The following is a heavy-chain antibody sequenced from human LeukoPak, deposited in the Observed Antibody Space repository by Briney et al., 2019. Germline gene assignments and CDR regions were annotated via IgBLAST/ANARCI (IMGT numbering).Heavy chain of an antibody. CDR3: ARVSTYYYGSGTLGY. CDR1: GGSFSGYY. D-gene: IGHD3-10*01. J-gene: IGHJ4*02. CDR2: INHSGST. V-gene: IGHV4-34*01. Sequence: SETLSLTCAVYGGSFSGYYWSWNRQPPGKGLEWIGEINHSGSTNYNPSLKSRVTISVDTSKNQFSLKLSSVTAADTAVYYCARVSTYYYGSGTLGYWGQGTLVTVSS.